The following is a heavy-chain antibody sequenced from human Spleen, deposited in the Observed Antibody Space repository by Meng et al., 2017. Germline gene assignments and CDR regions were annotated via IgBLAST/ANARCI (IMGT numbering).Heavy chain of an antibody. D-gene: IGHD2-15*01. CDR3: ARDLGTGYHLHGDY. CDR1: GYTFTSYH. CDR2: INPSGGST. J-gene: IGHJ4*02. Sequence: ASVKVSCKASGYTFTSYHLHWVRQAPGQGLEWMGFINPSGGSTIYAQKFQGRVTMTRDTSTSTVYMELSSLRSEDTAVYYCARDLGTGYHLHGDYWGQGTLVTVYS. V-gene: IGHV1-46*01.